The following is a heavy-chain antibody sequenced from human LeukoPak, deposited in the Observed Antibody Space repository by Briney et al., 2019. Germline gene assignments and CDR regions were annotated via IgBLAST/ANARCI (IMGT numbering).Heavy chain of an antibody. CDR2: ISGSGGST. V-gene: IGHV3-23*01. CDR3: AKGGAGITMIVVVSDNYFDY. CDR1: GFTFSSYA. Sequence: GGSLRLSCAAYGFTFSSYAMSWVRQAPGKGLEWVSAISGSGGSTYYADSVKGRFTISRDNSKNTLYLQMNSLRAEDTAVYYCAKGGAGITMIVVVSDNYFDYWGQGTLVTVSS. J-gene: IGHJ4*02. D-gene: IGHD3-22*01.